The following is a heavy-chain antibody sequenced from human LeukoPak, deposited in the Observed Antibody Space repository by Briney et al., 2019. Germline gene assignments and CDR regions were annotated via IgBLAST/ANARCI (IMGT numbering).Heavy chain of an antibody. V-gene: IGHV3-23*01. CDR3: AKQKIPGSSWFDP. D-gene: IGHD3-10*01. Sequence: GGSLRLSCAASGFIFSSYGMSWVRQAPGKGLEWVSGISDDGASTYYVDSVKGRVTISRDTSKNTLYLQMSSLRAEDTAVYYCAKQKIPGSSWFDPWGQGTLVSVSS. J-gene: IGHJ5*02. CDR2: ISDDGAST. CDR1: GFIFSSYG.